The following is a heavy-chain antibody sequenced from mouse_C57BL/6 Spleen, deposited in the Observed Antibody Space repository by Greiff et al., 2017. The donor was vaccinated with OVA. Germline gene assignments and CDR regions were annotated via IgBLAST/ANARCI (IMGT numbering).Heavy chain of an antibody. CDR3: ARETTVEPSYYYAMDY. V-gene: IGHV5-6*01. CDR1: GFTFSSYG. CDR2: ISSGGSYT. D-gene: IGHD1-1*01. J-gene: IGHJ4*01. Sequence: EVQRVESGGDLVKPGGSLKLSCAASGFTFSSYGMSWVRQTPDKRLEWVATISSGGSYTYYPDSLKGRFTISRDNAKNTLYLQMSSLKSEDTAMYYCARETTVEPSYYYAMDYWGQGTSVTVSS.